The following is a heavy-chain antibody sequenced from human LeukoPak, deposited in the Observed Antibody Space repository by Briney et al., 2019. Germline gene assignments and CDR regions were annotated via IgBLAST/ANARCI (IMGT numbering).Heavy chain of an antibody. J-gene: IGHJ6*02. Sequence: KPGGSLRLSCAASGFTFSDYYMSWIRQAPGKGLEWVSYISSSGSTIYYADSVKGRFTISRDNAKNSLYLQMNSLRAEDTAVYYCARGYSRLQGPLYYYYYGMDVWGQGTTVTVSS. CDR1: GFTFSDYY. V-gene: IGHV3-11*01. D-gene: IGHD2-15*01. CDR2: ISSSGSTI. CDR3: ARGYSRLQGPLYYYYYGMDV.